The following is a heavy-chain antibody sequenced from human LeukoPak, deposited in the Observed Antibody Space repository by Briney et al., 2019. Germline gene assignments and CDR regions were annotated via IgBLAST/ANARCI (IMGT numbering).Heavy chain of an antibody. V-gene: IGHV4-34*01. J-gene: IGHJ4*02. D-gene: IGHD4/OR15-4a*01. CDR3: AKNDYGDY. CDR2: INHSGST. Sequence: SETLSLTCAVYGGSFSGYYWSWIRQPPGKGLEWIGEINHSGSTNYNPSLKSRVTISVDTSKNQFSLKLSSVTAEDTAVYYCAKNDYGDYWGQGTPVTVSS. CDR1: GGSFSGYY.